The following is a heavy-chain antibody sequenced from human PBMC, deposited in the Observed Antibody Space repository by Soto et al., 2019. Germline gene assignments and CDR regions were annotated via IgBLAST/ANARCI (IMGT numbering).Heavy chain of an antibody. D-gene: IGHD3-3*01. CDR1: GFTFSSYS. Sequence: EVQLVESGGGLVKPGGSLRLSCAASGFTFSSYSMNWVRQAPGKGLEWVSSISSSSSYIYYADSVKGRFSISRYNAKNSLYLQMNSLRAEDTAVYYCARDYDFWSGYYWDYYGMDVWGQGTTVTVSS. CDR3: ARDYDFWSGYYWDYYGMDV. V-gene: IGHV3-21*01. J-gene: IGHJ6*02. CDR2: ISSSSSYI.